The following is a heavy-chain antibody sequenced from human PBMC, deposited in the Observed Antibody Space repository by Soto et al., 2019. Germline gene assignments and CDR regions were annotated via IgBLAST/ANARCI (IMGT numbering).Heavy chain of an antibody. V-gene: IGHV5-51*01. Sequence: PGESLKISCKGSTYTFSNYWIGWVRQMPGKAPEWMGLIYPPDSDTKYSPSFQGQVTISADKSISTAYLRWSSLKASDTATYYCASLPHHNSYSGFDSWGQGTPVTV. J-gene: IGHJ4*02. D-gene: IGHD1-26*01. CDR1: TYTFSNYW. CDR2: IYPPDSDT. CDR3: ASLPHHNSYSGFDS.